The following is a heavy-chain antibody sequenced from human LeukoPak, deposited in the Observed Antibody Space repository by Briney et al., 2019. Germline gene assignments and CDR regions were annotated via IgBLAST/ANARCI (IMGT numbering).Heavy chain of an antibody. CDR3: AKGSGYYDSSGSTLYYFDY. Sequence: QPGGSLRLSCSASGFTFSSYAMSWVRPAPGKGLEWVSAISGSGGNTYYADSVKGRFTISRDNSKNTLYLQMNSLRAEDTAVYYCAKGSGYYDSSGSTLYYFDYWGQGTLVTVSS. D-gene: IGHD3-22*01. V-gene: IGHV3-23*01. J-gene: IGHJ4*02. CDR1: GFTFSSYA. CDR2: ISGSGGNT.